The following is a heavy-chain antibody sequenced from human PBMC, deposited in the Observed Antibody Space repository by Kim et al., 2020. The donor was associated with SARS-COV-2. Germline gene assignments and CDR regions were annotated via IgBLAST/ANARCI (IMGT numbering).Heavy chain of an antibody. J-gene: IGHJ6*02. CDR3: ARDRRGFNPYYGMDV. D-gene: IGHD3-10*01. Sequence: ADSVQGRFTISRATSKSTLYLQMKSLRAEDTAVYYCARDRRGFNPYYGMDVWGQGTTVIVSS. V-gene: IGHV3-23*01.